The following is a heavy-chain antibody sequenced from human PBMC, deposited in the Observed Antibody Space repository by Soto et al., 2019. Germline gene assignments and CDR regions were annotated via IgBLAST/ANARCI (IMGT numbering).Heavy chain of an antibody. CDR3: ARDSYIVVVPAAIIPSTNYYYGMDV. D-gene: IGHD2-2*01. CDR2: IIPIFGTA. V-gene: IGHV1-69*13. CDR1: GGTFSSYA. Sequence: ASVKVSCKASGGTFSSYAISWVRQAPGQGLEWMGGIIPIFGTANYAQKFQGRVTITADESTSTAYMELSSLRSEDTAVYYCARDSYIVVVPAAIIPSTNYYYGMDVWGQGTTVTVSS. J-gene: IGHJ6*02.